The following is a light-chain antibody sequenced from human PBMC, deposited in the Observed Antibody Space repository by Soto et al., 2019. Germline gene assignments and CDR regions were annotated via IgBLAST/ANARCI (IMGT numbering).Light chain of an antibody. CDR3: QHYGNSPLT. CDR2: AAS. CDR1: QSVGSN. V-gene: IGKV3-15*01. Sequence: ETVMTQSPATLSLSPGERATLSCRASQSVGSNLVWYQHKPGQAPRLLIYAASTRATGVPARFSGSGSGTDFTLTISSLQSEDFAVYYCQHYGNSPLTFGGGTRVEI. J-gene: IGKJ4*01.